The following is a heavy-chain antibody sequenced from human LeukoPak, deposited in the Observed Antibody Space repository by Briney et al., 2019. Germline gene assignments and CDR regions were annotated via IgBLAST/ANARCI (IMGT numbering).Heavy chain of an antibody. Sequence: GGSLRLSCAASGFTFSSYGMHWVRQAPGKGLEWVAFIRYDGSNKYYADSVKGRFTISRDNSKNTLYLQMNSLRAEDTAVYYCAKDGRNSGSYPDAFDIWGQGTMVTVSS. CDR3: AKDGRNSGSYPDAFDI. CDR1: GFTFSSYG. CDR2: IRYDGSNK. D-gene: IGHD1-26*01. V-gene: IGHV3-30*02. J-gene: IGHJ3*02.